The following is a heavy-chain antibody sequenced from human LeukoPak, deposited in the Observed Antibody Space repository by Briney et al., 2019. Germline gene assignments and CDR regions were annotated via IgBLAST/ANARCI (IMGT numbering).Heavy chain of an antibody. CDR3: ARDRGSGWYLVYFQH. CDR1: GFTFSSYA. J-gene: IGHJ1*01. Sequence: GGSLRLSCAASGFTFSSYAMHWVRQAPGKRLEYVSAISSNGGSTYYANSVKGRFTISRDNSKNTLYLQMGSLRAEDMAVYYCARDRGSGWYLVYFQHWGQGTLVTVSS. V-gene: IGHV3-64*01. D-gene: IGHD6-19*01. CDR2: ISSNGGST.